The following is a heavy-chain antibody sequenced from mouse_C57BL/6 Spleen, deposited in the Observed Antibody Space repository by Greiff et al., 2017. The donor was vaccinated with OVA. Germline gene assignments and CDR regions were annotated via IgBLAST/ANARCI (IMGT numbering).Heavy chain of an antibody. J-gene: IGHJ4*01. CDR2: ISDGGSYT. CDR3: ARDRSNYYAMDY. V-gene: IGHV5-4*01. Sequence: EVTLVESGGGLVKPGGSLKLSCAASGFTFSSYAMSWVRQTPEKRLEWVATISDGGSYTYYPDNVKGRYTISRDNAKNNLYLQMSHLKSEDTAMYYCARDRSNYYAMDYWGQGTSVTVS. D-gene: IGHD2-5*01. CDR1: GFTFSSYA.